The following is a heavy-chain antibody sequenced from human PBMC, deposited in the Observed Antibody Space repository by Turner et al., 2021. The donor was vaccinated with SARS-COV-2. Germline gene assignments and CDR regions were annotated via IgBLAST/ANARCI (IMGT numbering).Heavy chain of an antibody. CDR3: SSSGSYFTDY. J-gene: IGHJ4*02. CDR2: ISSSSSYI. D-gene: IGHD1-26*01. Sequence: EVQLVESGGGLVKPGGSLRPSCAASGFTFSSYSLNWVRQAPVKGLEWVSSISSSSSYIYYADSVKGRFTISRDNDKNSLYLQMNSLRAEDTAVYFCSSSGSYFTDYWGQGTLVTVSS. V-gene: IGHV3-21*01. CDR1: GFTFSSYS.